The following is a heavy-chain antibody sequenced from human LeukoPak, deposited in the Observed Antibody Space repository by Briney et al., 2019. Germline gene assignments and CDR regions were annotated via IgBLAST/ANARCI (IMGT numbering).Heavy chain of an antibody. CDR2: INPNSGGT. Sequence: ASVKVSCKASGYTFTGYYMHWVRQAPGQGLEWMGWINPNSGGTNYAQKLQGRVTMTTDTSTSTAYMELRSLRSDDTAVYYCARVPILLWFGDDNFDYWGQGTLVTVSS. V-gene: IGHV1-2*02. CDR1: GYTFTGYY. J-gene: IGHJ4*02. D-gene: IGHD3-10*01. CDR3: ARVPILLWFGDDNFDY.